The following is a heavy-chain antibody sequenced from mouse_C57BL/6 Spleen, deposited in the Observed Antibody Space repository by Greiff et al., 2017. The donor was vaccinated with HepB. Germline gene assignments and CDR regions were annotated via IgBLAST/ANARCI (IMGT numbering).Heavy chain of an antibody. D-gene: IGHD1-1*01. CDR1: GFTFSSYA. CDR2: ISDGGSYT. J-gene: IGHJ2*01. Sequence: EVKVVESGGGLVKPGGSLKLSCAASGFTFSSYAMSWVRQTPEKRLEWVATISDGGSYTYYPDNVKGRFTISRDNAKNTLYLQMSQLKSEDTAMYYCARDWLRRYFDYWGQGTTLTVSS. V-gene: IGHV5-4*01. CDR3: ARDWLRRYFDY.